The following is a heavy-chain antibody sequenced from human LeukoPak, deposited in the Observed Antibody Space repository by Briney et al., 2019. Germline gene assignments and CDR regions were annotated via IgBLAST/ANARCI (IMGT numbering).Heavy chain of an antibody. J-gene: IGHJ4*02. CDR1: GFTFSSHS. Sequence: GGSLRLSCAASGFTFSSHSMAWVRQAPGKGLEWVSAIRGSGDTALYADSVKGRFTISRDNSKNTLYLQMNSLRAEDTAVYYCAGRYDSSGYPLHWGQGTLVTVSS. D-gene: IGHD3-22*01. CDR2: IRGSGDTA. CDR3: AGRYDSSGYPLH. V-gene: IGHV3-23*01.